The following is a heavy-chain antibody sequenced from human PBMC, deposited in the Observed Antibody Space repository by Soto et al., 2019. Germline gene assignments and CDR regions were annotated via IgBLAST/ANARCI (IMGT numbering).Heavy chain of an antibody. D-gene: IGHD6-25*01. CDR1: GGSISSYY. CDR3: ARGSGFDY. J-gene: IGHJ4*02. V-gene: IGHV4-59*01. CDR2: FYYSTST. Sequence: SETLSLTCPVSGGSISSYYWSWIRQPPGKGLEWIGYFYYSTSTNYNPSQKSPDTISVETLKTQYSQKKSSMTAADTAVYYCARGSGFDYWGQGTLVTVS.